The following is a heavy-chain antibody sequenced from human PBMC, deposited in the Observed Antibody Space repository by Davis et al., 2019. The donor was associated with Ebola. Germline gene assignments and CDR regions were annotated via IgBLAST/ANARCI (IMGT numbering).Heavy chain of an antibody. D-gene: IGHD2-21*01. CDR1: GGSITTYF. Sequence: PSETLSLTCTVSGGSITTYFWSWIRQPPGKGLEWVGYIHHSGSANSNPSPKSRVTFSIDTSKSQVSLKLTSVTAADTAVYYCARDTRPCGGDCYDDTFDMWGQGTMVIVSS. V-gene: IGHV4-59*12. CDR2: IHHSGSA. CDR3: ARDTRPCGGDCYDDTFDM. J-gene: IGHJ3*02.